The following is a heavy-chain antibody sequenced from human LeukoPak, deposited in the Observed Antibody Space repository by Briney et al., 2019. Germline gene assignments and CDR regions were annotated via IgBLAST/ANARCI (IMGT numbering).Heavy chain of an antibody. CDR2: IYSGGST. Sequence: GGSLRLSCAASGFTVSSNYMSWVRQAPGKGLEWVSVIYSGGSTYYADSVEGRFTISRDNSKNTLYLQMNSLRAEDTAVYYCAREPGIAAAGVDYWGQGTLVTVSS. J-gene: IGHJ4*02. D-gene: IGHD6-13*01. V-gene: IGHV3-66*01. CDR3: AREPGIAAAGVDY. CDR1: GFTVSSNY.